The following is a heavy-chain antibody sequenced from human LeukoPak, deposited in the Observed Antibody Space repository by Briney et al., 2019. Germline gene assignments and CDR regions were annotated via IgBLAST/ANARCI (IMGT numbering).Heavy chain of an antibody. CDR1: GFTFNTYA. V-gene: IGHV3-23*01. D-gene: IGHD6-19*01. CDR3: AKATLAGSNYYYYMDV. J-gene: IGHJ6*03. Sequence: GGSLRLSCAASGFTFNTYAMSWVRQAPGKGLEWVSDISGSGGSTYYADSVKGRFTISRDNSKSTLYLQMNSLRAEDTAVYYCAKATLAGSNYYYYMDVWGKGTTVTVSS. CDR2: ISGSGGST.